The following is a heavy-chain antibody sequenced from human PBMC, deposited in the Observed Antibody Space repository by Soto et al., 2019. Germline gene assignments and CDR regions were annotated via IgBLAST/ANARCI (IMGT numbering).Heavy chain of an antibody. CDR2: MNPNSGNT. D-gene: IGHD6-13*01. Sequence: GASVKVSCKASGGTFSSYTINWVRQATGQGLEWMGWMNPNSGNTGYAQKFQDRVTMTRNTSISTAYMELSSLRSEDTAVYYCARGGSAAADFDYWAQGTLVPVS. CDR1: GGTFSSYT. J-gene: IGHJ4*02. CDR3: ARGGSAAADFDY. V-gene: IGHV1-8*02.